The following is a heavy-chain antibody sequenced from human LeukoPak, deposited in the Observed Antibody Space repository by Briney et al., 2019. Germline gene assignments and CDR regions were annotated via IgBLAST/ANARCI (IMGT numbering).Heavy chain of an antibody. CDR1: GYTFTSYG. D-gene: IGHD2-2*01. CDR2: IIPILGIA. CDR3: ATCSSTSCYPAFYYYYYMDV. J-gene: IGHJ6*03. V-gene: IGHV1-69*04. Sequence: GASVKVSCKASGYTFTSYGISWVRQAPGQGLEWMGRIIPILGIANYAQKFQGRVTITADKSTSTAYMELSSLRSEDTAVYYCATCSSTSCYPAFYYYYYMDVXGKGTTVTV.